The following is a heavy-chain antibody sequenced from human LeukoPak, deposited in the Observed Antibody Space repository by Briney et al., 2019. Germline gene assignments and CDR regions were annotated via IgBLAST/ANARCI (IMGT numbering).Heavy chain of an antibody. J-gene: IGHJ4*02. V-gene: IGHV3-13*01. D-gene: IGHD4-11*01. Sequence: GGSLRLSCVASGFNFSKNDMHWVRQTTERGLEWVSATGVGGDTYYADPVKGRFTISRENGKNSVYLQMNSLRAGDTAVYFCAKAFDYNGLRGEGGSFDCWGQGALVTVSS. CDR1: GFNFSKND. CDR2: TGVGGDT. CDR3: AKAFDYNGLRGEGGSFDC.